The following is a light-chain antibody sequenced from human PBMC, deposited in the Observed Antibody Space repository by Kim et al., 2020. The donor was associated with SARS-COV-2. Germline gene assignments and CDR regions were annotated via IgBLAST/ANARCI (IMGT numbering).Light chain of an antibody. CDR3: QQYNTYWT. CDR1: QSISSW. V-gene: IGKV1-5*03. Sequence: DIQMTQSPSTLSASVGDRVTITCRASQSISSWLAWYQQKPGKAPKLLISQASNLNTGVPSRFSGSGSGTEFTLTISSLQPDDFATYDCQQYNTYWTFGQGTKVDIK. J-gene: IGKJ1*01. CDR2: QAS.